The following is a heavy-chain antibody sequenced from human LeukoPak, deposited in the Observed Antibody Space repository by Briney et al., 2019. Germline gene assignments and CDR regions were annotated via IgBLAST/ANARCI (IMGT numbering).Heavy chain of an antibody. V-gene: IGHV1-46*03. Sequence: ASVKVSCKASGYTFTSYYMHWVRQAPGQGLEWMGIINPSGGSTSYAQKFQGRVTMTRDTSTSTVYMELSSLRSGDTAVYYCARARHGSGSQYYFDYWGQGTLVTVSS. J-gene: IGHJ4*02. CDR1: GYTFTSYY. D-gene: IGHD3-10*01. CDR2: INPSGGST. CDR3: ARARHGSGSQYYFDY.